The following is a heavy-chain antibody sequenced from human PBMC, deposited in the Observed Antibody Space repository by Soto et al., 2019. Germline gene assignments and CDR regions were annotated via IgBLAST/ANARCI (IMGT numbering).Heavy chain of an antibody. CDR2: IYWDDDK. CDR1: GFSLSSSGVA. V-gene: IGHV2-5*02. Sequence: QITLKESGPTLVKPTQTLTLTCTFSGFSLSSSGVAVGWIRQPPGKALEWLALIYWDDDKRYSPSLKSRLTXXXXXXXXXXXXXXXXXXXXXTATXYXXXNSGSRPMYDFWGQGTLVSVSS. D-gene: IGHD3-10*01. J-gene: IGHJ4*02. CDR3: XXNSGSRPMYDF.